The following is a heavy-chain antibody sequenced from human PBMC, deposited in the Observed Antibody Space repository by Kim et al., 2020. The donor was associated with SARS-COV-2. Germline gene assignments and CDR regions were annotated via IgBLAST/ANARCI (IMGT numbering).Heavy chain of an antibody. CDR1: GYTFTSYD. CDR3: ARENHLFHVPAARYYYYYYGMDV. V-gene: IGHV1-8*01. Sequence: ASVKVSCKASGYTFTSYDINWVRQATGQGLEWMGWMNPNSGNTGYAQKFQGRVTMTRNTSISTAYMELSSLRSEDTAVYYCARENHLFHVPAARYYYYYYGMDVWGQGTTVTVSS. CDR2: MNPNSGNT. D-gene: IGHD2-2*01. J-gene: IGHJ6*02.